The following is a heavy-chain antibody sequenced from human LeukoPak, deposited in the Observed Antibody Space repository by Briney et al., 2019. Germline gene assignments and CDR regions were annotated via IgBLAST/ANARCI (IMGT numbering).Heavy chain of an antibody. CDR2: INPSGSST. CDR3: ARGGVDCSGGSCYALYYFDY. Sequence: ASVKVSCKASGYIFTSYYMHWVRQAPGQGLEWMGIINPSGSSTSYAQKFQGRVTMTRDMSTSTVYMQLSSLRSEDTAVYYCARGGVDCSGGSCYALYYFDYWGQGTLVTVSS. J-gene: IGHJ4*02. CDR1: GYIFTSYY. D-gene: IGHD2-15*01. V-gene: IGHV1-46*01.